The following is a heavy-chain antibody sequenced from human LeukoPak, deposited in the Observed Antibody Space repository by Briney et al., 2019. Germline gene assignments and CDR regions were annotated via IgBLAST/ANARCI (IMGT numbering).Heavy chain of an antibody. CDR1: RGSISSYY. CDR3: ARLPYYDTSGYSKTIFDF. CDR2: IYYSGGT. V-gene: IGHV4-59*08. D-gene: IGHD3-22*01. Sequence: SETLTLTCTVSRGSISSYYWSWIRQPPGKGLEWIGYIYYSGGTKYNPSLNSRFTISVDTSKNQFSLKLSSVTAADTAVYYCARLPYYDTSGYSKTIFDFWGQGNMVIVTS. J-gene: IGHJ4*02.